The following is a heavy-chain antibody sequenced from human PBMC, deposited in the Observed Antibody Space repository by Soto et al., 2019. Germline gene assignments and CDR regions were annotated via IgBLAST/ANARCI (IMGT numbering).Heavy chain of an antibody. J-gene: IGHJ3*02. V-gene: IGHV3-23*01. CDR1: GFPFSGYA. Sequence: PGGSLRFPCAASGFPFSGYAMGWVRQVPGKGLEWVSAISGSGGSTYYADSVKGRFTISRDNSKNTLYLQMNSLRAEDTAVYYCAKGTMVRAPGAFDIWGQGTMVTVSS. CDR3: AKGTMVRAPGAFDI. D-gene: IGHD3-10*01. CDR2: ISGSGGST.